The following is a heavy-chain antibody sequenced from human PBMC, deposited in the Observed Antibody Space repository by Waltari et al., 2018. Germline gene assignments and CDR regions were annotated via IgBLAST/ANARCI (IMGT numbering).Heavy chain of an antibody. CDR2: LYYNEKS. D-gene: IGHD3-22*01. Sequence: QVQLQESGPGLVKPSETLSLTCTVSGGSISSSYWSWIRQPPGKGLEWIGYLYYNEKSDDNPSLKSRVTISIDTSKDQISLRLHSVTAADTAVYYCARGGYFYDSSGSFGNYYFDYWGQGTLVTVSS. CDR1: GGSISSSY. J-gene: IGHJ4*02. CDR3: ARGGYFYDSSGSFGNYYFDY. V-gene: IGHV4-59*01.